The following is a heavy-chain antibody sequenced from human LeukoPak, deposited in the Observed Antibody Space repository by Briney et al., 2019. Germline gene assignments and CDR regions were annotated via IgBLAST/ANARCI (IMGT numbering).Heavy chain of an antibody. CDR1: GFTFSSYG. CDR2: IRYDGSNK. D-gene: IGHD1-26*01. CDR3: AKGGRSPYYFDY. J-gene: IGHJ4*02. V-gene: IGHV3-30*02. Sequence: PGGSLRLSCAASGFTFSSYGMHWVRQAPGKGLEWVAFIRYDGSNKYYADSVKGRFTISRDNSKNTLYLQMNSLRAEDTAVYYCAKGGRSPYYFDYWGQGTLVTVSS.